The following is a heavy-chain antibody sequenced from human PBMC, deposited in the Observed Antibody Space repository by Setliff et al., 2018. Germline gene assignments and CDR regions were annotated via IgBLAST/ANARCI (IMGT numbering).Heavy chain of an antibody. Sequence: SETLSLTCTVSGDSISSYFWSWVRQPPGKGLEWVGFIHYSGSTNYNPSLKSRVTISLDTPKNQFSLRLSSVTAADTAVYYCARTRYGLGGRPYWGQGTLVTVSS. J-gene: IGHJ4*02. CDR2: IHYSGST. D-gene: IGHD2-15*01. CDR1: GDSISSYF. CDR3: ARTRYGLGGRPY. V-gene: IGHV4-59*01.